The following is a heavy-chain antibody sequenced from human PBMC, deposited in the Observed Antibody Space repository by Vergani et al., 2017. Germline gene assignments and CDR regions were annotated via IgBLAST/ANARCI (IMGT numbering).Heavy chain of an antibody. J-gene: IGHJ6*02. CDR1: GFPFISYG. Sequence: EVQLVESGGGLVQPGGSLRLSCAASGFPFISYGMSWVRQAPGKGLEWVANIKQDGSEKYYVDSVKGLFTISRDNAKNSLYLQMNSLRAEDTAVYYCARLYSSSWFDYYYYGMDVWGQGTTVTVSS. CDR3: ARLYSSSWFDYYYYGMDV. V-gene: IGHV3-7*03. CDR2: IKQDGSEK. D-gene: IGHD6-13*01.